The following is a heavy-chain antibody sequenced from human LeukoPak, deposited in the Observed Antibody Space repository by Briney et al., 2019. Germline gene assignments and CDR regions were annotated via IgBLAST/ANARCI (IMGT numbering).Heavy chain of an antibody. V-gene: IGHV1-2*02. Sequence: SVNVSCKASGYTFTGYYMHWVRQAPGQGLEGMGWINPNSGGTNYAQKFQGRVTMTRDTSISTAYMAVSRLRADHAAGYYLLTYYYDSSGGYWGQGTLVTVSS. CDR3: LTYYYDSSGGY. D-gene: IGHD3-22*01. CDR2: INPNSGGT. CDR1: GYTFTGYY. J-gene: IGHJ4*02.